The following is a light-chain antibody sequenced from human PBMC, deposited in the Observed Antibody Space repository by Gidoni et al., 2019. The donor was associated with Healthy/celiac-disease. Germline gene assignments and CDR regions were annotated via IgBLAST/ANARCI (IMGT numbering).Light chain of an antibody. J-gene: IGKJ4*01. CDR3: MQALQTPLT. CDR2: LGS. V-gene: IGKV2-28*01. Sequence: DIVLTQSPLSLPVTPGEPASLSCRSSQSLLHSNGYNYLYWYLQKPGQSPQLLIYLGSNRASGVPDRFSGSGSGTDFTLKISRVEAEDVGVYYCMQALQTPLTFXGXTKVEIK. CDR1: QSLLHSNGYNY.